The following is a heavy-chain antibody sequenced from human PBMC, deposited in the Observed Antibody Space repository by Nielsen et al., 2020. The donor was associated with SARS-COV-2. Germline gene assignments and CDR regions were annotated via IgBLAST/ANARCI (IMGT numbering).Heavy chain of an antibody. Sequence: VRQAPGKGLEWVSSISSSSSYIYYADSVKGRFTISRDNAKNSLYLQMNSLRAEDTALYHCARAPSPLYCSSTSCYFDVWGQGTTVTVSS. CDR3: ARAPSPLYCSSTSCYFDV. D-gene: IGHD2-2*01. V-gene: IGHV3-21*04. CDR2: ISSSSSYI. J-gene: IGHJ6*02.